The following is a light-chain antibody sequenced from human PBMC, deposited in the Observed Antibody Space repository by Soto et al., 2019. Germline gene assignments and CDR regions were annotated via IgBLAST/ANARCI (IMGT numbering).Light chain of an antibody. CDR1: QSVSGSY. CDR2: VAS. J-gene: IGKJ2*01. Sequence: NVLTXSPGTLSLSPXXXATLSCRASQSVSGSYLAWYQQKPGQAPRLLIYVASSGATGIPARFSGSGSGTDFTLTISRLEPEDFAVYYCQQYGNAPQTFGQGTKLEIK. V-gene: IGKV3-20*01. CDR3: QQYGNAPQT.